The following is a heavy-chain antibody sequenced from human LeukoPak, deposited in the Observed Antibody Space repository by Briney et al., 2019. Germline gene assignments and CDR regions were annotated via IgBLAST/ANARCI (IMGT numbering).Heavy chain of an antibody. CDR3: ARGRSGDYVWGSYLRGVRNYFDY. D-gene: IGHD3-16*01. J-gene: IGHJ4*02. Sequence: SETLSLTCAVYGGSFSGYSWGWIRQPPGKGLEWIGEINHSGSTNYNPSLKSRVPISVGTSKNQLSLKLSSVTAADTAVYYCARGRSGDYVWGSYLRGVRNYFDYWGQGTLVTVSS. V-gene: IGHV4-34*01. CDR1: GGSFSGYS. CDR2: INHSGST.